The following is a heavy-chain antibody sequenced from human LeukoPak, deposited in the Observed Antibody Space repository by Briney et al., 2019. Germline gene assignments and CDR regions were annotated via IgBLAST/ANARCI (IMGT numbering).Heavy chain of an antibody. CDR3: AKDPNGDYLGAFQFQR. CDR1: GFTVSSTY. V-gene: IGHV3-53*01. Sequence: GGSLRLSCAASGFTVSSTYMSWVRQAPGKGLEWVSVIYSGGSTYYADSVKGRFTISRDNSKNTLYLQMNSLRAEDTAVYYCAKDPNGDYLGAFQFQRWGQGTLVTVSS. J-gene: IGHJ1*01. CDR2: IYSGGST. D-gene: IGHD4-17*01.